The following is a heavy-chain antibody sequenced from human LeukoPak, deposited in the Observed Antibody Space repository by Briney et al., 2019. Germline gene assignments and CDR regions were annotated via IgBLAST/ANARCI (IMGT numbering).Heavy chain of an antibody. J-gene: IGHJ4*02. V-gene: IGHV1-18*01. CDR2: ISAYNGNT. CDR3: ARGSYYDSSGYYYFDY. Sequence: ASVKVSCKASGYTFTSYGISWVRPAPGQGLEWMGWISAYNGNTNYAQKLQGRVTMTTDTSTSTAYMELRSLRSDDTAVYYCARGSYYDSSGYYYFDYWGQGTLVTVSS. D-gene: IGHD3-22*01. CDR1: GYTFTSYG.